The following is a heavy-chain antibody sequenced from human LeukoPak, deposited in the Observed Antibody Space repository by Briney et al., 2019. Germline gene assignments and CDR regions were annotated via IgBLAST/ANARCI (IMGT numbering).Heavy chain of an antibody. CDR3: ARARYYDSSGPSFDP. CDR2: IYYGGST. D-gene: IGHD3-22*01. J-gene: IGHJ5*02. CDR1: GASISSYY. Sequence: PSETLSLTCTVSGASISSYYWSWIRQPPGKGLEWIGYIYYGGSTNYNPSLKSRVTMSVDTSKNQFSLKLSSVTAADTAVYYCARARYYDSSGPSFDPWGQGTLVTVSS. V-gene: IGHV4-59*01.